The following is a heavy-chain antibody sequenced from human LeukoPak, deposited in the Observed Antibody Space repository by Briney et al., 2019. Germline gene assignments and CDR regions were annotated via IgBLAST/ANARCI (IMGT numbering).Heavy chain of an antibody. CDR3: AKVKAGYYYDSRGGAFDI. D-gene: IGHD3-22*01. CDR2: ISGSGGST. CDR1: GGSISSGGYY. V-gene: IGHV3-23*01. J-gene: IGHJ3*02. Sequence: ETLSLTCTVSGGSISSGGYYWSWVRQAPGKGLEWVSAISGSGGSTYYADSVKGRFTISRDNSKNTLYLQMNSLRAEDTAVYYCAKVKAGYYYDSRGGAFDIWGQGTMVTVSS.